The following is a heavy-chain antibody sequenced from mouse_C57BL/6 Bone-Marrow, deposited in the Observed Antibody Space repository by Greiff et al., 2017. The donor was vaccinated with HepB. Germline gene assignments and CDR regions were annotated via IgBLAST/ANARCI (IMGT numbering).Heavy chain of an antibody. CDR3: VRQGYYVSQGDWYFDV. Sequence: EVQVVESGGGLVQPKGSLKLSCAASGFSFNTYAMNWVRQAPGKGLEWVARIRSKSNNYATYYADSVKDRFTISRDDSESMLYLQMNNLKTEDTAMYYCVRQGYYVSQGDWYFDVWGTGTTVTVSS. V-gene: IGHV10-1*01. CDR1: GFSFNTYA. J-gene: IGHJ1*03. D-gene: IGHD1-1*01. CDR2: IRSKSNNYAT.